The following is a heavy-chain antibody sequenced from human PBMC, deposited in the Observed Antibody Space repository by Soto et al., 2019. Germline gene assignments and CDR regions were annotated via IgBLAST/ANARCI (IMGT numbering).Heavy chain of an antibody. Sequence: EVQLLESGGGLVQPGGSLRLSCAASGFTFSSYAMSWVRQAPGKGLEWVSAISGSGGSTYYADSVKGRFTISRDNSKNTLYLQMNSLRAEDTAVYYCAKSGCSGGSCYPANHDAFDIWGQGTMVTVSS. V-gene: IGHV3-23*01. CDR3: AKSGCSGGSCYPANHDAFDI. J-gene: IGHJ3*02. CDR1: GFTFSSYA. CDR2: ISGSGGST. D-gene: IGHD2-15*01.